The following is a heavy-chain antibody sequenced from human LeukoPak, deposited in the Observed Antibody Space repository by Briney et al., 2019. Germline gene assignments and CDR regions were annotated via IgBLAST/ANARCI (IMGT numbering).Heavy chain of an antibody. J-gene: IGHJ4*02. CDR1: GFTFSSYG. V-gene: IGHV3-30*18. Sequence: GGSLRLSCAASGFTFSSYGMHWVRQAPGKGLEWVAVISYDGSNKYYADSVKGRFTISRDNSKNTLYLQMNGLRAEDTAVYYCAKDWESGYLDYWGQGTLVTVSS. CDR3: AKDWESGYLDY. CDR2: ISYDGSNK. D-gene: IGHD3-16*01.